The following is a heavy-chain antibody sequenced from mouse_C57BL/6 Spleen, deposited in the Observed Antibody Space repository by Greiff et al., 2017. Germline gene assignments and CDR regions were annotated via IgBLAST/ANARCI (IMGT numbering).Heavy chain of an antibody. Sequence: EVKVVESGGGLVKPGGSLKLSCAASGFTFSDYGMHWVRQAPEKGLEWVAYISSGSSTIYYADTVKGRFTISRDNAKDTLFLQMTSLRSEDTAMYYCARSGYYDYYYAMDYWGQGTSVTVSS. J-gene: IGHJ4*01. V-gene: IGHV5-17*01. D-gene: IGHD2-4*01. CDR2: ISSGSSTI. CDR3: ARSGYYDYYYAMDY. CDR1: GFTFSDYG.